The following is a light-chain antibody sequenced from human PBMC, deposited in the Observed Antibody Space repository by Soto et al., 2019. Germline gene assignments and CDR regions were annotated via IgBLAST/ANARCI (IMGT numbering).Light chain of an antibody. CDR2: DAS. CDR1: QSITITY. J-gene: IGKJ1*01. Sequence: IVMTQSPATLSVSPGERATLSFRASQSITITYLAWYQQKPGQAPRLLIYDASNRATGIPARFSGSGSGTEFTLTISSLQSEDFGLYYCHQYNNFWTFGQGTKVDTK. CDR3: HQYNNFWT. V-gene: IGKV3D-15*01.